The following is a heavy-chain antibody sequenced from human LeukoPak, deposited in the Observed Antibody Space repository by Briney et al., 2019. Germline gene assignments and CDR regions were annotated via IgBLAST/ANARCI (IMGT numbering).Heavy chain of an antibody. CDR1: GGSFSGYY. Sequence: SETLSLTCAVYGGSFSGYYWSWIRQPPGKGLEWIGEINHSGSTNYNPSLKSRVTISVDTSKNQFSLKLSSVTAADTAVYYCARGLWCSDGSCYADGDYWGQGTLVTVSS. CDR2: INHSGST. J-gene: IGHJ4*02. D-gene: IGHD2-15*01. V-gene: IGHV4-34*01. CDR3: ARGLWCSDGSCYADGDY.